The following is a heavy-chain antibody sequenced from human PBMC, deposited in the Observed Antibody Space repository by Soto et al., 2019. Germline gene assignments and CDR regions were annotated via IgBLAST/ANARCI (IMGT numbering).Heavy chain of an antibody. CDR2: ISTNNGDT. J-gene: IGHJ6*02. V-gene: IGHV1-18*04. Sequence: GASVKVSCKASGYTFTSYDMHWVRQAPGQGLEWMGWISTNNGDTNYAQTFQGRVTMTTDTSTSTVHMEVRSLRSDDTTVYYCAREGVAPYYYYGMDVWGQGTPVTVSS. CDR1: GYTFTSYD. CDR3: AREGVAPYYYYGMDV. D-gene: IGHD5-12*01.